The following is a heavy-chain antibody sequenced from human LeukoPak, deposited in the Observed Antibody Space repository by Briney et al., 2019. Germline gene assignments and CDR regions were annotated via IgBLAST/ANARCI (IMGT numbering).Heavy chain of an antibody. CDR3: ARGREEWSSSFDH. Sequence: GGSLRLSCAASGFTFSRYNMNWVRQAPGKGLEWVSFISSSGSFMSYADSVKGRLTISRDNAKNSLYLQMNSLRAEDTAVYYCARGREEWSSSFDHWGQGTLVTVSS. CDR2: ISSSGSFM. V-gene: IGHV3-21*01. J-gene: IGHJ4*02. D-gene: IGHD3-3*01. CDR1: GFTFSRYN.